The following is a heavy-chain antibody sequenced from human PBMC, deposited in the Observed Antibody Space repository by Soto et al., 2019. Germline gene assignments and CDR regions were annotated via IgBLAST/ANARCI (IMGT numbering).Heavy chain of an antibody. CDR1: GGSISSGDYY. CDR3: ARDRGKNYYYYYGMDV. CDR2: IYYSGST. Sequence: QVQLQESGPGLVKPSQTLSLTCTVSGGSISSGDYYWSWIRQPPGKGLEWIGYIYYSGSTYYNPSLKSRVTISVDTSKNQFSLKLSSVTAADTAVYYCARDRGKNYYYYYGMDVWGQGTTVTVSS. J-gene: IGHJ6*02. V-gene: IGHV4-30-4*01. D-gene: IGHD1-1*01.